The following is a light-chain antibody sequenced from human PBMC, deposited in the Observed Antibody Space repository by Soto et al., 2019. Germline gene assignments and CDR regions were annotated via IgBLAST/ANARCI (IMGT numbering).Light chain of an antibody. CDR2: GAS. CDR3: QQYNDWPMT. V-gene: IGKV3-15*01. Sequence: EKVMTQSPATLSVFPGERATLSCRASQSVSSDLAWYQQKPGQAPRLLFYGASARATGIPNRFSGSGSGTEFTLTISSLQSEDFAVYYCQQYNDWPMTFGQGTRLEI. J-gene: IGKJ5*01. CDR1: QSVSSD.